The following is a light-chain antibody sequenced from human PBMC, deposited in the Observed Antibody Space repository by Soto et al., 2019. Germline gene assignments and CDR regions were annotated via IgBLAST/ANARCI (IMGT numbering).Light chain of an antibody. V-gene: IGKV1-33*01. Sequence: DIQMTQSPSSLSASVGDRLTITCQASNDITSYLNWYQHKPGKSPKLLIYDASILEAGVPPRFSGSGSGTDFTITISGLQPEDVATYYCQHCDYLPIFGPGTTVDFK. CDR3: QHCDYLPI. CDR1: NDITSY. J-gene: IGKJ3*01. CDR2: DAS.